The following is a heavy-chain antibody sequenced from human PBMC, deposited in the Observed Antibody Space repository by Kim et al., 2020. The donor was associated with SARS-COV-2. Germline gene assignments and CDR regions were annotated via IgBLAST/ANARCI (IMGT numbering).Heavy chain of an antibody. D-gene: IGHD2-15*01. CDR1: GGSISSSSYY. J-gene: IGHJ5*02. CDR3: ARGVVAATPFWFDP. V-gene: IGHV4-39*01. CDR2: IYYSGST. Sequence: SETLSLTCTVSGGSISSSSYYWGWIRQPPGKGLEWIGSIYYSGSTYYNPSLKSRVTISVDTSKNQFSLKLSSVTAADTAVYYCARGVVAATPFWFDPWGQGTLVTVSS.